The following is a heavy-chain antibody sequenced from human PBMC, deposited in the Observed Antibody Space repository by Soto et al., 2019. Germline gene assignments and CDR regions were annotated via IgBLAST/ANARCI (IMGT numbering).Heavy chain of an antibody. J-gene: IGHJ6*02. CDR2: ISYDGSNK. Sequence: QVQLVESGGGVVQPGRSLRLSCAASGFTFSSYGMHWVRQAPGKGLEWVAVISYDGSNKYYADSVKGRFTISRDNSKNTLYLQMNSLRAEDTAVYYCAKEGYSSSWTTGYYYGMDVWGQGTTVTVSS. CDR3: AKEGYSSSWTTGYYYGMDV. CDR1: GFTFSSYG. V-gene: IGHV3-30*18. D-gene: IGHD6-13*01.